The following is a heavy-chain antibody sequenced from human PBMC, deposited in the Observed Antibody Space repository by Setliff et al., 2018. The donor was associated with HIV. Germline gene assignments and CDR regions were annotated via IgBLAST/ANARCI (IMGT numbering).Heavy chain of an antibody. D-gene: IGHD4-17*01. CDR1: GFTFSSYW. CDR3: AREQTTETTMGFAFDI. CDR2: IKEDGSEK. V-gene: IGHV3-7*03. Sequence: GGSLRLSCTASGFTFSSYWMSWVRQAPGKGLEWVANIKEDGSEKYYVDSVKGRFTISRDNAQNSLYLQMSSLKVEDTAVYYCAREQTTETTMGFAFDIWGQGTVVTVSS. J-gene: IGHJ3*02.